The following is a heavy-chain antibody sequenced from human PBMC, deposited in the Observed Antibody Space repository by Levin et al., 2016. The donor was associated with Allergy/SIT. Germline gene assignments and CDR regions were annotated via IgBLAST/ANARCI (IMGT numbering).Heavy chain of an antibody. Sequence: WIRQPPGKGLEWVSAISGSGGSTYYADSVKGRFTISRDNSKNTLYLQMNSLRAEDTAVYYCAKDDGYSSSWYLDYYYYGMDVWGQGTTVTVSS. D-gene: IGHD6-13*01. V-gene: IGHV3-23*01. CDR2: ISGSGGST. J-gene: IGHJ6*02. CDR3: AKDDGYSSSWYLDYYYYGMDV.